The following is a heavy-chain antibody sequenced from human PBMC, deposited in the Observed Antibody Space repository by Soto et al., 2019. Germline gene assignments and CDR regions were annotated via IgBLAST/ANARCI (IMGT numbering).Heavy chain of an antibody. Sequence: EVQLVESGGGLVKPGGSLRVSCAASGFIISNAWMNWVRQAPGKGLEWVGRIRSKTDGGTTDYAAPVKGRFTISRDDSENTLYLQMNSLKTEDTAVYYCTVCTNFGDSYWGQGTRVTVSS. D-gene: IGHD4-17*01. J-gene: IGHJ4*02. V-gene: IGHV3-15*07. CDR3: TVCTNFGDSY. CDR2: IRSKTDGGTT. CDR1: GFIISNAW.